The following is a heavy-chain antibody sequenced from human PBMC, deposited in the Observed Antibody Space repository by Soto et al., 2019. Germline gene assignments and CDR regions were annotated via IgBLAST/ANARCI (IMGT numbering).Heavy chain of an antibody. V-gene: IGHV3-48*02. CDR3: ARAREDIVFLNWFDP. CDR2: ISSSSTI. J-gene: IGHJ5*02. CDR1: GFTFSSYS. D-gene: IGHD2-15*01. Sequence: EVQLVESGGGLVQPGGSLRLSCAASGFTFSSYSMNWVRQAPGKGLEWVSYISSSSTIYYADSVKGRFTISRDNAKNSLYLQMNSLRDEDTAVYYCARAREDIVFLNWFDPWGQGTLVTVSS.